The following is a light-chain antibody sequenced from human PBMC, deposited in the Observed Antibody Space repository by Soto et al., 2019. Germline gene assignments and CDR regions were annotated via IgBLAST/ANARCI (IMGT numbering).Light chain of an antibody. V-gene: IGLV1-44*01. Sequence: QSELTQPASASGPPGQRVAISCSVSSSNIGSNTVNWYQQLPGTAPKVLFYSNNQRPSGVPDRFSGSKSGTSASLAISGLQSEDEADYYCAAWDDGLNGFWVFGTGTKVTVL. CDR2: SNN. CDR3: AAWDDGLNGFWV. J-gene: IGLJ1*01. CDR1: SSNIGSNT.